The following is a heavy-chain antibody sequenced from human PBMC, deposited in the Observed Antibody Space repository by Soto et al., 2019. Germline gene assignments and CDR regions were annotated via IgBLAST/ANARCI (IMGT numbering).Heavy chain of an antibody. D-gene: IGHD1-7*01. V-gene: IGHV4-30-4*01. Sequence: SGTLSLTCTVSGGSINTAEDNWTWIRQPPGKGLEYIGYITYSGNTFYKSSLKSRIKMSVDTSKNQFSLRLTSVTAADTAVYYCARDRPHLDETTGRMDSWCQGRLVT. CDR1: GGSINTAEDN. CDR3: ARDRPHLDETTGRMDS. CDR2: ITYSGNT. J-gene: IGHJ5*01.